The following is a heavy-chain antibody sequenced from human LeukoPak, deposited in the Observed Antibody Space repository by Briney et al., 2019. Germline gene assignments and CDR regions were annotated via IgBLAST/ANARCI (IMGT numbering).Heavy chain of an antibody. CDR1: GGSFSGYY. CDR2: INHSGST. Sequence: SETLSLTCAVYGGSFSGYYWSWIRQPPGKGLEWIGEINHSGSTNYNPSLKSRVTISVDTSKNQFSLKLSSVTAADTAVYYCARGQYSGGWYDYWGQGTLVTVSS. V-gene: IGHV4-34*01. J-gene: IGHJ4*02. D-gene: IGHD6-19*01. CDR3: ARGQYSGGWYDY.